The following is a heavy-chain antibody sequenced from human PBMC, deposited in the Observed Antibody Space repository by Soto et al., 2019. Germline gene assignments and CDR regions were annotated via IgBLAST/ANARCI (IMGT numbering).Heavy chain of an antibody. Sequence: GGSLRLSCAASGFTFSSYEMNWVRQAPGKGLEWVSYISSSGSTIYYADSVKGRFTISRDNAKNSLYLQMNSLRAEDTAVYYCATINSSYGDAFDIWGQGTMVTVSS. D-gene: IGHD5-18*01. CDR2: ISSSGSTI. J-gene: IGHJ3*02. CDR3: ATINSSYGDAFDI. CDR1: GFTFSSYE. V-gene: IGHV3-48*03.